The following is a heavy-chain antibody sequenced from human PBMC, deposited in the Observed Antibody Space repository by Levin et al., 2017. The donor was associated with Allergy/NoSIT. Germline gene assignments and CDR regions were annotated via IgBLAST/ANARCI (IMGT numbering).Heavy chain of an antibody. V-gene: IGHV3-23*01. Sequence: GGSLRLSCAASGFTFSSYAMSWVRQAPGKGLEWVSAISGSGGSTYYADSVKGRFTISRDNSKNTLYLQMNSLRAEDTAVYYCARAWNVVVPAAIEGAFDIWGQGTMVTVSS. CDR3: ARAWNVVVPAAIEGAFDI. D-gene: IGHD2-2*02. CDR2: ISGSGGST. CDR1: GFTFSSYA. J-gene: IGHJ3*02.